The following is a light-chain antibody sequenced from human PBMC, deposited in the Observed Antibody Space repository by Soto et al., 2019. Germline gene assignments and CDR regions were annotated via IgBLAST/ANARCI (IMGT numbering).Light chain of an antibody. CDR3: QQYYSTPRT. CDR2: WAS. V-gene: IGKV4-1*01. CDR1: QTVLYSSNKKNY. Sequence: DIVMTQSPDSLAVSLGDRATINCKSSQTVLYSSNKKNYLAWYQHKPGQPPKLLFYWASTRESGVPDRFSGSGSGTEFTLTISSLQAEDVAVYYCQQYYSTPRTFGQGTKVEIK. J-gene: IGKJ1*01.